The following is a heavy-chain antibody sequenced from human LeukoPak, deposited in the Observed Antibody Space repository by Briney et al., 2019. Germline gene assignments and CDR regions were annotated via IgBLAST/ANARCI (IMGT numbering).Heavy chain of an antibody. D-gene: IGHD6-19*01. CDR2: INTNTGNP. Sequence: ASVKVSCKASGYTFTSYAMNWVRQAPGQGLEWMGWINTNTGNPTYAQGFTGRFVSSLDTSVSTAYLQISSLKAEDTAVYYCARDLLPLFHSSGWYWFDPWGQGTLVTVSS. CDR3: ARDLLPLFHSSGWYWFDP. J-gene: IGHJ5*02. CDR1: GYTFTSYA. V-gene: IGHV7-4-1*02.